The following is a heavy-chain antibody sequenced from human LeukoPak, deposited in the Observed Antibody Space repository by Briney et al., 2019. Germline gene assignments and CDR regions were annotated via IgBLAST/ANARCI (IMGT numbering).Heavy chain of an antibody. Sequence: PGGSLRLSCAASGFSFSISNMNWVRQAPGKGLEWVASISSKTNYIYYADSVKGRFTISRDNAQNSLFLQMNSLRAEDTAVYYCARVHRDSSGYYYLSYYYYYMDVWGKGTTVTISS. CDR2: ISSKTNYI. CDR3: ARVHRDSSGYYYLSYYYYYMDV. D-gene: IGHD3-22*01. J-gene: IGHJ6*03. CDR1: GFSFSISN. V-gene: IGHV3-21*04.